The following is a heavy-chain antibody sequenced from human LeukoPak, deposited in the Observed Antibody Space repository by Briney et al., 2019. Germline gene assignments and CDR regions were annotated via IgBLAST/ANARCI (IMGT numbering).Heavy chain of an antibody. Sequence: SETLSLTCTVSGGSISSSGHYWGWIRQPPGKGLEWIGSISYSGITYYNPSLKSRVAISLDTSKDQFSLRLTSVTAADTALFYCARRGAYGDPFDYWGQGTLVAVSS. D-gene: IGHD4-17*01. CDR2: ISYSGIT. CDR3: ARRGAYGDPFDY. CDR1: GGSISSSGHY. J-gene: IGHJ4*02. V-gene: IGHV4-39*01.